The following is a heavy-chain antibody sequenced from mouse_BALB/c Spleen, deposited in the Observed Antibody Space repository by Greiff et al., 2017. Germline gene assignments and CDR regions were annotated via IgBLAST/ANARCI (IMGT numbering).Heavy chain of an antibody. V-gene: IGHV14-3*02. CDR1: GFNIKDTY. CDR2: IDPANGNT. Sequence: VQLKESGAELVKPGASVKLSCTASGFNIKDTYMHWVKQRPEQGLEWIGRIDPANGNTKYDPKFQGKATITADTSSNTAYLQLSSLTSEDTAVYYCARDGNYAGAMDYWGQGTSVTVSS. D-gene: IGHD2-1*01. CDR3: ARDGNYAGAMDY. J-gene: IGHJ4*01.